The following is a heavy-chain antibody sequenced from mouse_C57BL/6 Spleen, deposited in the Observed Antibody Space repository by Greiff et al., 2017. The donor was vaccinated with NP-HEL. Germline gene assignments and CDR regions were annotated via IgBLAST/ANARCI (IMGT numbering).Heavy chain of an antibody. D-gene: IGHD2-14*01. CDR3: ARLYRVDYAMDY. CDR1: GFTFSSYT. CDR2: ISGGGGNT. Sequence: DVKLVESGGGLVKPGGSLKLSCAASGFTFSSYTMSWVRQTPEKRLEWVATISGGGGNTYYPDSVKGRFTISRDNAKNTLYLQMSSLRSEDTALYYCARLYRVDYAMDYWGQGTSVTVSS. V-gene: IGHV5-9*01. J-gene: IGHJ4*01.